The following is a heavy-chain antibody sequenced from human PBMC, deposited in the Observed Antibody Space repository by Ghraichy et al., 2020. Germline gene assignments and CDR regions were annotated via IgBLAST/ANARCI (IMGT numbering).Heavy chain of an antibody. CDR3: ARGKEYYYDSSGYYYFDY. CDR1: GYTFTGYY. CDR2: INPNSGGT. D-gene: IGHD3-22*01. J-gene: IGHJ4*02. V-gene: IGHV1-2*04. Sequence: ASVKVSCKASGYTFTGYYMHWVRQAPGQGLEWMGWINPNSGGTNYAQKFQGWVTMTRDTSISTAYMELSRLRSDDTAVYYCARGKEYYYDSSGYYYFDYWGQGTLVTVSS.